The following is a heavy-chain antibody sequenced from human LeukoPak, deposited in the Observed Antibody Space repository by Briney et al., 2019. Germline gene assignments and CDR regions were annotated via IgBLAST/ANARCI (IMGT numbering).Heavy chain of an antibody. Sequence: GGSLRLSCAASGFTFSNCALIWVRQGPVKGLEWVSAIRGSGLTTFYADSVKGRFTISRDNSKNTLYLQMNSLRAEDTAVYYCARDPNGDYIGAFDFWGQGTKVTVSS. J-gene: IGHJ3*01. CDR1: GFTFSNCA. CDR3: ARDPNGDYIGAFDF. D-gene: IGHD4-17*01. V-gene: IGHV3-23*01. CDR2: IRGSGLTT.